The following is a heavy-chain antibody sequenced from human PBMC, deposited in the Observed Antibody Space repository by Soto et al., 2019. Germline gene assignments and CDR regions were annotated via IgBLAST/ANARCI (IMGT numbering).Heavy chain of an antibody. D-gene: IGHD3-22*01. Sequence: ASVKVSCKASGYTFTGHYIHWVRQAPEQGPEWMGEIGPESGATRYAQKFQGRVTMTRDMSITTVYMELNNLSPEDTAVYYCGRGRSGQIVVFYWGQGAPVTVSS. CDR3: GRGRSGQIVVFY. CDR2: IGPESGAT. CDR1: GYTFTGHY. V-gene: IGHV1-2*02. J-gene: IGHJ4*02.